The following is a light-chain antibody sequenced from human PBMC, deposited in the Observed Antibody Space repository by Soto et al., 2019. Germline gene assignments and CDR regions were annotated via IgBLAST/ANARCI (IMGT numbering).Light chain of an antibody. CDR1: SSDVGAYNY. CDR3: TSYTSTSTYV. V-gene: IGLV2-14*01. Sequence: QSALTQPASVSGPPGQSITISCTGTSSDVGAYNYVSWYQHHPGKAPRLVIYDVTNRPSGISDRLSGSKSGNTASLTISGLLAEDEADYYCTSYTSTSTYVFGNGTKVTVL. CDR2: DVT. J-gene: IGLJ1*01.